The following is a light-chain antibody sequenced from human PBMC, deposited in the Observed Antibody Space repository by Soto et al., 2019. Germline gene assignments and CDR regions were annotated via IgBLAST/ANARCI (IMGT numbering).Light chain of an antibody. V-gene: IGKV1-5*01. CDR2: GAS. J-gene: IGKJ5*01. CDR3: QQYGGSPIT. CDR1: QSVSGG. Sequence: DIEMTQSPATLSASVGDTVTVTCRASQSVSGGLAWYQQKPGQAPKLLIYGASAMALGVPSRFSGSGSGTDFTLTISRLEPEDFALYYCQQYGGSPITFGLGTRLEIK.